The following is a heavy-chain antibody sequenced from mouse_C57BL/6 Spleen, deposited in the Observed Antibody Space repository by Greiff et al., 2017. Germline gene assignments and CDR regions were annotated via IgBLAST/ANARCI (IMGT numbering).Heavy chain of an antibody. Sequence: QVQLQQPGAELVRPGSSVKLSCKASGYTFTSYWMHWVKQRPIQGLEWIGNIDPSDSETHYNQKFKDKATLTVDKSSSTAYMQLSSLTSEDSAVYYCTTLTTVVPLDVWGTGTTVTVSS. CDR2: IDPSDSET. D-gene: IGHD1-1*01. V-gene: IGHV1-52*01. CDR1: GYTFTSYW. J-gene: IGHJ1*03. CDR3: TTLTTVVPLDV.